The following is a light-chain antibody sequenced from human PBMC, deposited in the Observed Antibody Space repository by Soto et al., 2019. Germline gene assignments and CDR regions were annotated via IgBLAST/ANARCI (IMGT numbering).Light chain of an antibody. Sequence: QSALTQPASVSGSPGQSITISCTGTSSDVGGYNHVSWYQQFPGKVPKLMIYEVSNRPSGVSDRFSGSKSGNTASLTISGLQAEDEANYYCSSYTTSNTLVFGGGTKLTVL. V-gene: IGLV2-14*01. CDR3: SSYTTSNTLV. CDR2: EVS. J-gene: IGLJ3*02. CDR1: SSDVGGYNH.